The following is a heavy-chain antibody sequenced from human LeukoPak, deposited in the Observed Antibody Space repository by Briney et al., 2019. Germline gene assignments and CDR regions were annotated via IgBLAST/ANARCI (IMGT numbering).Heavy chain of an antibody. V-gene: IGHV1-8*01. Sequence: ASVKVSCKASGYTFTSYDINWVRQATGQGLEWMGWMNPNSGNTGYARKFQGRVTMTRNTSISTAYMELSSLRSEDTAVYYCARGGPHRFFGVVIGNYYYYGMDVWGQGTTVTVSS. J-gene: IGHJ6*02. CDR3: ARGGPHRFFGVVIGNYYYYGMDV. CDR2: MNPNSGNT. D-gene: IGHD3-3*01. CDR1: GYTFTSYD.